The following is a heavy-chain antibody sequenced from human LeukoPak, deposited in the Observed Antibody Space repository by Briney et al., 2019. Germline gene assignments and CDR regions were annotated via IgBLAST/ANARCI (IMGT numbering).Heavy chain of an antibody. CDR3: ARDYYDSSGYYYFDY. V-gene: IGHV1-18*01. CDR2: ISAYNGNT. Sequence: ASVKVSCKASGYTYTSYGISWVRQAPGQGLEWMGWISAYNGNTNYAQKLQGRVTMTTDTSTSTAYMELRSLRSDDTAVYYCARDYYDSSGYYYFDYWGQGTLVTVSS. J-gene: IGHJ4*02. CDR1: GYTYTSYG. D-gene: IGHD3-22*01.